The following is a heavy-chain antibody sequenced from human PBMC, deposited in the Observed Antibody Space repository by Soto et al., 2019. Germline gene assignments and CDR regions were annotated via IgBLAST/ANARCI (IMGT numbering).Heavy chain of an antibody. D-gene: IGHD3-16*01. J-gene: IGHJ5*02. CDR3: ARVGGINWFDP. CDR2: IYYSGST. V-gene: IGHV4-31*03. Sequence: QVQLQESGPGLVKPSQTLSLTCTVSGGSISSGGYYWSWIRQHPGKGLERIGYIYYSGSTYYNPSLTSRVTISVDTSKTQFSLKLSSVTAADTAVYYCARVGGINWFDPWGQGTLVTVSS. CDR1: GGSISSGGYY.